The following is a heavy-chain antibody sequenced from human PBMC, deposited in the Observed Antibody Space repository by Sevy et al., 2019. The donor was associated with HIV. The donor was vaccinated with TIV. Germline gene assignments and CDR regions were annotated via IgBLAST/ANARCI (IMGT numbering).Heavy chain of an antibody. CDR2: MFYSGST. CDR3: AGGYTQTPAFDY. J-gene: IGHJ4*02. CDR1: GGSITSDY. V-gene: IGHV4-59*01. Sequence: SETLSLTCTVSGGSITSDYWSWIRQPPGKGLEWIGYMFYSGSTNYSPSLKSRVTISVDTSKSHFSLKLSSVTAADTAVYYCAGGYTQTPAFDYWGQGTLVTVSS. D-gene: IGHD1-26*01.